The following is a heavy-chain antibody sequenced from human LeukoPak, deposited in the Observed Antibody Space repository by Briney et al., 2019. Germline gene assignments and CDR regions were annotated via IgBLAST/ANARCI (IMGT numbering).Heavy chain of an antibody. D-gene: IGHD4/OR15-4a*01. J-gene: IGHJ5*02. CDR2: ISGDGVST. V-gene: IGHV3-43*02. Sequence: AGGSLRLSCAASGFTFGDYAIHWVRQVPGKVLEWVSLISGDGVSTYYADSVKGRFTISRDNSKNSLYLQMNSLRTEDTAFNYCAKDQGPRGAGWFDPWGQGTLVTVSS. CDR1: GFTFGDYA. CDR3: AKDQGPRGAGWFDP.